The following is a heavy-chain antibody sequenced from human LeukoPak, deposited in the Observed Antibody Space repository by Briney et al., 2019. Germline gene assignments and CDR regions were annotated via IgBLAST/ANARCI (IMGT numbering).Heavy chain of an antibody. CDR1: GFTFSTYW. V-gene: IGHV3-74*01. D-gene: IGHD6-13*01. CDR3: ASQPWTAVAARFDY. CDR2: INSDGSST. Sequence: GGSLRLSCAASGFTFSTYWMHWVRQAPGKGLVWVSRINSDGSSTGYADSVKGRFTTSRDNAKNTLYLQMNSLRAEDTAVYYCASQPWTAVAARFDYWGQGTLVTVSS. J-gene: IGHJ4*02.